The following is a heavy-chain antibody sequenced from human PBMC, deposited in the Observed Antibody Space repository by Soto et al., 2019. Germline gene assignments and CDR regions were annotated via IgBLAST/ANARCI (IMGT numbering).Heavy chain of an antibody. J-gene: IGHJ5*02. CDR2: INPSRGTT. Sequence: ASVKVSCKASGYTFITYFMHWVRQAPGQGLEWMGVINPSRGTTSYAQKFQDRVTMTRDTSASTVYMELSSLRSEDTAMYYCARSYISSSYWFDPWCQGTLVTVSS. CDR3: ARSYISSSYWFDP. V-gene: IGHV1-46*03. D-gene: IGHD6-6*01. CDR1: GYTFITYF.